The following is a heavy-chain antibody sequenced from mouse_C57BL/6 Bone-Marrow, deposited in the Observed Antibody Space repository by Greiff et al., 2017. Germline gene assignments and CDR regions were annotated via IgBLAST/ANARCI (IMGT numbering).Heavy chain of an antibody. V-gene: IGHV3-6*01. CDR2: ISYDGSN. D-gene: IGHD2-3*01. CDR1: GYSITSGYY. J-gene: IGHJ4*01. CDR3: ARAYDGYWYYAMDY. Sequence: ESGPGLVKPSQSLSLTCSVTGYSITSGYYWNWIRQFPGNKLEWMGYISYDGSNNYNPSLKNRISITRAPSKNQFFLKLNSVTTEDTATYYCARAYDGYWYYAMDYWGQGTSVTVSS.